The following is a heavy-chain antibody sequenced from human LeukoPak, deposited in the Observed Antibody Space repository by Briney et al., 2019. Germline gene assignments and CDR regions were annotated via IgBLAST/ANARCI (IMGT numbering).Heavy chain of an antibody. CDR3: ASGSVVGATGY. V-gene: IGHV4-34*01. CDR2: INHSGST. CDR1: GGSFSGYY. J-gene: IGHJ4*02. Sequence: SETLSLTCAVYGGSFSGYYWSWIRQPPGKGLEWIGEINHSGSTNYNPSLKSRVTISVDTSKNQFSLKLSSVTAADTAVYYCASGSVVGATGYWGQGTLVTVSS. D-gene: IGHD1-26*01.